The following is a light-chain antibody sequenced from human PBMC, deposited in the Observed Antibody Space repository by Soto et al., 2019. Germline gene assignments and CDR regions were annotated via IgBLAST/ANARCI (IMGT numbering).Light chain of an antibody. CDR3: QQYNSYSRT. J-gene: IGKJ1*01. V-gene: IGKV1-5*01. Sequence: DIQMTQSPSTLSASVGDRVPITCRASQSISSWLAWYQQTPGKAPKLLIYPPSSFESGVPSRFRGSGSGTEFTLTIRSLQPDDFATYYCQQYNSYSRTFGKGTKVEIK. CDR2: PPS. CDR1: QSISSW.